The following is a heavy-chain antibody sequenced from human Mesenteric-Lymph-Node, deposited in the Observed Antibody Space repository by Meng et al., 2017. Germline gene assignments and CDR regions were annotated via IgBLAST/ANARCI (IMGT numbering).Heavy chain of an antibody. Sequence: GESLKISCAASGFTFSSYWMHWVRQAPGKGLVWVSRINSDGSSTSYADSVKGRFTISRDNSKNTLYLQMNSLRAEDTAVYYCAKDYYYDSSGYYYLDYWGQGALVTVSS. CDR3: AKDYYYDSSGYYYLDY. CDR2: INSDGSST. V-gene: IGHV3-74*01. J-gene: IGHJ4*02. D-gene: IGHD3-22*01. CDR1: GFTFSSYW.